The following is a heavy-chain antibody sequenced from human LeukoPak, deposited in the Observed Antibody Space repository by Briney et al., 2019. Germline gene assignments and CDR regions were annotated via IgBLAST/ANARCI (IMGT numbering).Heavy chain of an antibody. V-gene: IGHV3-33*01. CDR3: ARDEGDSSGYYPGL. CDR2: IWHDGSRK. J-gene: IGHJ1*01. Sequence: LPGRSLRLSCAASGFTPSNYGMHWVRQAPGMGLEWVAAIWHDGSRKYYAESVKGRFTISRDNARNTAYVQMDSLRAEDTAVYYCARDEGDSSGYYPGLWGQGTLVTVSS. CDR1: GFTPSNYG. D-gene: IGHD3-22*01.